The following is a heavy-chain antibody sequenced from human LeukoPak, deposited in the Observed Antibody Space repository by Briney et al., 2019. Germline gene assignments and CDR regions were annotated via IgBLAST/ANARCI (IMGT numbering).Heavy chain of an antibody. Sequence: GGSLRPSCAASGFTFSSYGMHWVRQAPGKGLEWVAVISYDGSNKYYADSVKGRFTISRDNSKNTLYLQMNSLRAEDTAVYYCAKDSGDWGQGTLVTVSS. V-gene: IGHV3-30*18. CDR2: ISYDGSNK. D-gene: IGHD3-10*01. J-gene: IGHJ4*02. CDR1: GFTFSSYG. CDR3: AKDSGD.